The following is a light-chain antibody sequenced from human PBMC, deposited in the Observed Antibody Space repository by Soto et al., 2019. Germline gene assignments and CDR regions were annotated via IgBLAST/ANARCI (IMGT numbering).Light chain of an antibody. CDR2: KAS. CDR1: QSITDW. V-gene: IGKV1-5*03. J-gene: IGKJ5*01. Sequence: DIQMTQSPSTLSASVGDRVTITCRASQSITDWLAWYQQKPGKAPKFLIYKASNLEGGVPSRFSGSGSGTEFTLTISSLQPDDFATYYCRHYYTYPISFGQGTRLEIK. CDR3: RHYYTYPIS.